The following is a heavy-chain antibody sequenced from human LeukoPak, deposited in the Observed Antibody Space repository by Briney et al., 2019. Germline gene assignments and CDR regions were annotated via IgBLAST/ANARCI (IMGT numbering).Heavy chain of an antibody. D-gene: IGHD2-8*01. Sequence: GSLRLSCAASGFNFNSYTMNWVRQAPGKGLQWVANILASGSPTYYADSVKGRFIISRDNSKNTVYLQMNSLRVEDTAIYYCAKDLRPDGVDNFDHWGQGILVTVSS. CDR3: AKDLRPDGVDNFDH. CDR1: GFNFNSYT. CDR2: ILASGSPT. V-gene: IGHV3-23*01. J-gene: IGHJ4*02.